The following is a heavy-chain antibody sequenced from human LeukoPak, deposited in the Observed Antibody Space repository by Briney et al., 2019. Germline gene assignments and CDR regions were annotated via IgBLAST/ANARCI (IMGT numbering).Heavy chain of an antibody. Sequence: PGRSLRLSCAASGFTFSSYAMHWVRQAPGKGLEWVAVISYDGNNKYYADSVKGRFTISRDDSKNTLYLQMNSLRAEDTAVYYCARVFPPYDSSGYSDYWGQGTLVTVSS. CDR2: ISYDGNNK. J-gene: IGHJ4*02. CDR1: GFTFSSYA. D-gene: IGHD3-22*01. V-gene: IGHV3-30*04. CDR3: ARVFPPYDSSGYSDY.